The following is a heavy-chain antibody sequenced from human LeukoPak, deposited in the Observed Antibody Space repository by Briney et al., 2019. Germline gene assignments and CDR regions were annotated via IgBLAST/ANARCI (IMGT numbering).Heavy chain of an antibody. Sequence: PGGSLRLSCAASGFTFNNYAMNWVRQAPGKGLEWVSYISGWGETTYYADSAKGRLTISRDNSQNTLYLQMNSLRAEDTAVYYCARDYADYVGYFFFDYWGQGTLVTVSS. D-gene: IGHD4-17*01. CDR3: ARDYADYVGYFFFDY. J-gene: IGHJ4*02. CDR1: GFTFNNYA. CDR2: ISGWGETT. V-gene: IGHV3-23*01.